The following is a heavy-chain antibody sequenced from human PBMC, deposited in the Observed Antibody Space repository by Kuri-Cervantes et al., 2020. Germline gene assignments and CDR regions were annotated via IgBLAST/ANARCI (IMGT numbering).Heavy chain of an antibody. J-gene: IGHJ4*02. D-gene: IGHD5-18*01. CDR1: GGTFSSYA. CDR3: ARDRVGGYSYGPAPY. Sequence: ASVKVSCKASGGTFSSYAISWVRQAPGQGLEWMGWISAYNGNTNYAQKLQGRVTMTTDTSTSTAYMELRSLRSDDTAVYYCARDRVGGYSYGPAPYWGQGTLVTVSS. V-gene: IGHV1-18*01. CDR2: ISAYNGNT.